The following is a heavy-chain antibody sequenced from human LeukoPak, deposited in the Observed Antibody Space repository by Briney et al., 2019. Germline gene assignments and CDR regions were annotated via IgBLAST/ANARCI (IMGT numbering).Heavy chain of an antibody. D-gene: IGHD3-10*01. Sequence: GSVKVSCKASGYTFSNYHMHWVRQAPGQGPEWMGIINPKDGSTYYAQKFQGRVTMTRDTSTSIVYMHLSSLRSEDTAVYYCARGIIVVRGVLPYGMDVWGQGTTVTVSS. J-gene: IGHJ6*02. V-gene: IGHV1-46*01. CDR3: ARGIIVVRGVLPYGMDV. CDR2: INPKDGST. CDR1: GYTFSNYH.